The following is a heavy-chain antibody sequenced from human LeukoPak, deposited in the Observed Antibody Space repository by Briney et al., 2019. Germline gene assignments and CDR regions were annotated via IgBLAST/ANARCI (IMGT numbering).Heavy chain of an antibody. D-gene: IGHD5-18*01. CDR1: GFTVSSNY. CDR2: IYSGGST. J-gene: IGHJ6*02. V-gene: IGHV3-66*01. CDR3: ARGDVDTAMAFYYYGMDV. Sequence: GGSLRLSCAASGFTVSSNYMSWVRQAPGKGLEWVSVIYSGGSTYYADSVKGRFTISRDNSKNTLYLRMNSLRAEDTAVYYCARGDVDTAMAFYYYGMDVWGQGTTVTVSS.